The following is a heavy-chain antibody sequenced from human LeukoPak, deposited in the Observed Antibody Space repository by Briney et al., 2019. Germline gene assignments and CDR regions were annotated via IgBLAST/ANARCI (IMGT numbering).Heavy chain of an antibody. Sequence: PGGSLRLSCAASGFTFSSYGMHWVRQAPGKGLEWVAFIRYDGSNKYYADSVKGRFTISRDNSKNTLYLQMNSLRAEDTAVYYCAKDHSLGITFGGVIVTPRSIDYWGQGTLVTVSS. J-gene: IGHJ4*02. D-gene: IGHD3-16*02. CDR1: GFTFSSYG. CDR3: AKDHSLGITFGGVIVTPRSIDY. V-gene: IGHV3-30*02. CDR2: IRYDGSNK.